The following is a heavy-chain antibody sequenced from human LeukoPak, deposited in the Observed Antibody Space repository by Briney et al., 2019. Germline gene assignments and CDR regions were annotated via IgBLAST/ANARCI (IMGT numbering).Heavy chain of an antibody. Sequence: GGSLRLSCAASGFTFSSYGMSWVRQAPGKGLEWVANIKQGGSEKYYVDSVKGRFTISRDNAKNSLYLQMNSLRAEDTAVYYCARETTAGYSSSWYPWSGYYGMDVWGQGTTVTVSS. CDR1: GFTFSSYG. J-gene: IGHJ6*02. D-gene: IGHD6-13*01. CDR3: ARETTAGYSSSWYPWSGYYGMDV. CDR2: IKQGGSEK. V-gene: IGHV3-7*01.